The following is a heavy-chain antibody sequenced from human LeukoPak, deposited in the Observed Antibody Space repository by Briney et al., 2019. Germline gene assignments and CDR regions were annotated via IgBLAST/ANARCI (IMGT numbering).Heavy chain of an antibody. J-gene: IGHJ3*02. Sequence: SVKVSCKASGGTFSSYAISWVRQALGQGLEWMGRIIPIFGTANYAQKFQGRVTITADKSTSTAYMELSSLRSEDTAVYYCARVWGSPRSVADAFDIWGQGTMVTVSS. CDR2: IIPIFGTA. D-gene: IGHD2-15*01. V-gene: IGHV1-69*06. CDR3: ARVWGSPRSVADAFDI. CDR1: GGTFSSYA.